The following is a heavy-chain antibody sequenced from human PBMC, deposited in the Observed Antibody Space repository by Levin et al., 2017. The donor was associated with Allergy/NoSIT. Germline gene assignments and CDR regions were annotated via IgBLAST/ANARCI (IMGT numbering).Heavy chain of an antibody. J-gene: IGHJ4*02. CDR1: GASMTSDPYY. D-gene: IGHD3-22*01. CDR3: VRHRRYDSPDFDH. V-gene: IGHV4-39*01. Sequence: SETLSLTCNVSGASMTSDPYYWGWIRQSPGTGLQWVGSVYSSGDTYYTPSLKSRLTVSADISRNQFSLILRSVTAADTGVYYCVRHRRYDSPDFDHWGRGTLVTVSS. CDR2: VYSSGDT.